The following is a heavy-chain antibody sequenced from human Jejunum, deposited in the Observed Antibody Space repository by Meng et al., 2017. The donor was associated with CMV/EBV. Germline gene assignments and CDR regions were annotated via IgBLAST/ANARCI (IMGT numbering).Heavy chain of an antibody. CDR2: INPNSGAT. CDR1: EYTFIGYY. D-gene: IGHD5-24*01. V-gene: IGHV1-2*06. CDR3: ARSETQLYLDY. Sequence: CKASEYTFIGYYINWVRQAPGQGLEWMGRINPNSGATNYAQNFQGRVTMTRDTSISTAYMELSSLKSDDTAFYFCARSETQLYLDYWGQGTLVTVSS. J-gene: IGHJ4*02.